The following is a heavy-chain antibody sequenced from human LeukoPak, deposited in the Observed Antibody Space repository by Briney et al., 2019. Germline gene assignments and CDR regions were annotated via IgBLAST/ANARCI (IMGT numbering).Heavy chain of an antibody. J-gene: IGHJ4*02. V-gene: IGHV3-21*01. CDR2: ISSSSTYT. CDR1: GFTFSTYI. CDR3: ARWDRFHGV. Sequence: GGSLRLSCAASGFTFSTYIMNWVRQAPGQGLEWVSSISSSSTYTYYADSVKGRFTISRDNSKNSLYLQMNNLRAEDTAVYYCARWDRFHGVWGQGTLVTVSS. D-gene: IGHD1-14*01.